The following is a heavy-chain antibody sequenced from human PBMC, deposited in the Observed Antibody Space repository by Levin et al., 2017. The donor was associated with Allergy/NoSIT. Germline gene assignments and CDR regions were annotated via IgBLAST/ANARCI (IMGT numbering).Heavy chain of an antibody. V-gene: IGHV3-48*02. J-gene: IGHJ4*02. D-gene: IGHD3-10*01. CDR3: ARDFPESGSPDY. CDR2: ITGSSSTI. Sequence: GESLKISCVGSGFSFSSYNMNWVRQAPGKGLEWVSYITGSSSTIFYSDSVKGRFTISRDNAKNSLYLQMTSLRDEDMAVYYCARDFPESGSPDYWGQGTLVTVSS. CDR1: GFSFSSYN.